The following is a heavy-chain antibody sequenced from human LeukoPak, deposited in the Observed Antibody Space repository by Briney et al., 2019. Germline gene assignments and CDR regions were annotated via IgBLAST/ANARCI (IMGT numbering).Heavy chain of an antibody. V-gene: IGHV1-46*01. Sequence: ASVKDSCKASGCTFTSYYMHWVRQAPGQGLEWMGIINPSGGSTSYAQKFQGRVTMTRDTSTSTVYMELRSLRSDDTAVYYCARDERIAAAGPWGQGTLVTVSS. CDR2: INPSGGST. CDR1: GCTFTSYY. CDR3: ARDERIAAAGP. D-gene: IGHD6-13*01. J-gene: IGHJ4*02.